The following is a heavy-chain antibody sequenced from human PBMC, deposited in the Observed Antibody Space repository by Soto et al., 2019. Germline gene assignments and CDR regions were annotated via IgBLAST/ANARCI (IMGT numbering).Heavy chain of an antibody. Sequence: QVQLVQSGAEVKKPGASVKVSCKASGYTFTSYAMHWVRQAPGQRLEWMGWINAGNGNTKYSQKFQGRVTITRDTSASPAYMELSSLRSEDTAVYYCARDHRITICGVVIDPTPYYFDYWGQGTLVTVSS. CDR1: GYTFTSYA. J-gene: IGHJ4*02. V-gene: IGHV1-3*01. D-gene: IGHD3-3*01. CDR2: INAGNGNT. CDR3: ARDHRITICGVVIDPTPYYFDY.